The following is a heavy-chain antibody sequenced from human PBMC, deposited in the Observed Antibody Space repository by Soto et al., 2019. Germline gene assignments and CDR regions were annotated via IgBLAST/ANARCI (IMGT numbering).Heavy chain of an antibody. J-gene: IGHJ4*02. D-gene: IGHD3-10*01. CDR3: ARDFSWFGELIASDY. CDR1: GYTFTSYA. CDR2: INAGNGNT. V-gene: IGHV1-3*01. Sequence: EASVKVSCKASGYTFTSYAMHRVRQAPGQRLEWMGWINAGNGNTKYSQKFQGRVTITRDTSASTAYMELSSLRSEDTAVYYCARDFSWFGELIASDYWGQGTLVTVS.